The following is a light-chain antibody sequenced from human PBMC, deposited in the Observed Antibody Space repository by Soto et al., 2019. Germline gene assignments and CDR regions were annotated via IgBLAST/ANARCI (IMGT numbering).Light chain of an antibody. V-gene: IGLV1-44*01. CDR2: SND. J-gene: IGLJ3*02. CDR3: AVWDDSLNAWV. Sequence: VLTQPPSASGTPGQSVTISCSGSTSNIGSNTVNWYQQLPGTAPKLLVYSNDQRPSGVPDRFSASKSGTSAFLAISGLQSEDEADYDCAVWDDSLNAWVFGGGTKLTVL. CDR1: TSNIGSNT.